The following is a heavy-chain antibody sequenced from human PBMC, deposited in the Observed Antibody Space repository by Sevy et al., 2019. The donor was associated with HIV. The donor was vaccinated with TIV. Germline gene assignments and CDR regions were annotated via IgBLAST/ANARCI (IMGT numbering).Heavy chain of an antibody. J-gene: IGHJ6*02. V-gene: IGHV3-53*03. CDR1: EFTVSSKY. CDR3: ATTSTPLYYYALDV. Sequence: GGYLRLSCAASEFTVSSKYMSWVRQAPGKGLEWVSVIYSGGNTYYADSVKGRFTISRDISKNTLYLQMNSLRAEDTAIYYCATTSTPLYYYALDVWGQGTTVNVSS. CDR2: IYSGGNT. D-gene: IGHD2-15*01.